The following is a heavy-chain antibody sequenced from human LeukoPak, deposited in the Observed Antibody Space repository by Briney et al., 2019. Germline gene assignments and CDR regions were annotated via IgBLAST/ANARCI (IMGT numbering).Heavy chain of an antibody. J-gene: IGHJ6*02. CDR3: VRGYSFGPYGMDV. V-gene: IGHV3-64D*09. D-gene: IGHD2-15*01. Sequence: GGPLRLSYSASGFPFSSYAMEWVRQAPGKGLEYVSAISDSGGSTYYADSVKGRFTISRDNSKNTLYLQMSSLRAEDTAVYFCVRGYSFGPYGMDVWGQGTTVTVSS. CDR1: GFPFSSYA. CDR2: ISDSGGST.